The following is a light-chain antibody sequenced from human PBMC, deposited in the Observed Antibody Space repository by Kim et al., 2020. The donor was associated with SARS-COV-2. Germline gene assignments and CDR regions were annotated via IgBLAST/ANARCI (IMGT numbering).Light chain of an antibody. Sequence: GGTVTLPCRLSSGSVSTRYYPSWYQQTPGQAPRTLIYSTNTRSSGVPGRFSGSILGNKAALTITGAHADDESDYYCVLYMGSGIWVFGGGTQLTVL. J-gene: IGLJ3*02. CDR2: STN. CDR3: VLYMGSGIWV. CDR1: SGSVSTRYY. V-gene: IGLV8-61*01.